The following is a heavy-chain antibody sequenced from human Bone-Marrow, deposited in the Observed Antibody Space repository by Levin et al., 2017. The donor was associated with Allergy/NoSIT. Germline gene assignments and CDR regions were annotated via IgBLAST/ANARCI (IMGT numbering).Heavy chain of an antibody. J-gene: IGHJ6*02. CDR1: GFTFSSYE. CDR2: ISSSGSTI. CDR3: ARDPPGYGPAAIGYPYYGMDV. D-gene: IGHD2-2*01. Sequence: GGSLRLSCAASGFTFSSYEMNWVRQAPGKGLEWVSYISSSGSTIYYADSVKGRFTISRDNAKNSLYLQMNSLRAEDTAVYYCARDPPGYGPAAIGYPYYGMDVWGQGTTVTVSS. V-gene: IGHV3-48*03.